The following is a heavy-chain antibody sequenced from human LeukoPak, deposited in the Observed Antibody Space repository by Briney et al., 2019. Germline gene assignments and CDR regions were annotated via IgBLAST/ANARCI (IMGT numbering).Heavy chain of an antibody. V-gene: IGHV4-30-4*01. J-gene: IGHJ3*02. D-gene: IGHD3-9*01. CDR1: GGSISNGDYY. Sequence: SETLSLTCTVSGGSISNGDYYWSWVRQPPGKGLEWIGYIYYSGSTYYNPSLKSRVTISVDTSKNQFSLNLSSVTAADTAVYYCARAPPDIFDAFDIWGQGTMVTVSS. CDR2: IYYSGST. CDR3: ARAPPDIFDAFDI.